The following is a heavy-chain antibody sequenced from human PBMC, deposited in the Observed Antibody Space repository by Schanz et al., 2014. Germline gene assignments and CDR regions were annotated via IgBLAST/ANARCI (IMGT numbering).Heavy chain of an antibody. J-gene: IGHJ4*02. D-gene: IGHD6-19*01. CDR1: EFTFSSYK. Sequence: VQLLESGGGLVQPGGSLRLSCAASEFTFSSYKMNWVRQAPGKGLEWVAVISYDGSNKYYADSVKGRFSISRDYSKNTLYLQMSSLRAEDTAIYYCAKLSSSGRLAGYFDYWGQGALVTVSS. CDR3: AKLSSSGRLAGYFDY. V-gene: IGHV3-30-3*01. CDR2: ISYDGSNK.